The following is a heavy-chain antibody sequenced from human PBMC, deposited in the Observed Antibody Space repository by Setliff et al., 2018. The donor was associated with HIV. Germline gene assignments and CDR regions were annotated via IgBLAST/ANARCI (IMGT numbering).Heavy chain of an antibody. D-gene: IGHD5-12*01. CDR2: IDPSDSYT. CDR3: ARVGPGHRDGKIYDTFDI. J-gene: IGHJ3*02. CDR1: GYSFTTYW. V-gene: IGHV5-10-1*01. Sequence: PGESLKISCMGSGYSFTTYWITWVRQMPGKGLEWMGRIDPSDSYTDYSQSFHGHVTLSVDRSINTAYLQWSSLKASDTAMYYCARVGPGHRDGKIYDTFDIWGRGTLVTVPS.